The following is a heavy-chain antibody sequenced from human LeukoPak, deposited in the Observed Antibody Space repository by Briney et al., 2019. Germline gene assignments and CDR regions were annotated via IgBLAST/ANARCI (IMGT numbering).Heavy chain of an antibody. J-gene: IGHJ3*02. CDR1: GYSFTSYW. V-gene: IGHV5-51*01. Sequence: GESLKISCKGSGYSFTSYWIGWVRQMPGKGLEWMGIIYPGDSDTRYSPSFQGQVTISADKSIGTAYLQWSSLKASDTAMYYCARGPLEWLLYHGAFDIWGQGTMVTVSS. CDR2: IYPGDSDT. CDR3: ARGPLEWLLYHGAFDI. D-gene: IGHD3-3*01.